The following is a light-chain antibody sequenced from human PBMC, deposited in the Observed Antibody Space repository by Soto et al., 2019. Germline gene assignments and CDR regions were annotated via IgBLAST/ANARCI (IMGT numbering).Light chain of an antibody. V-gene: IGLV2-14*01. Sequence: QSVLTQPASVSGSPGQSITISCTGTSNDIGGYNYVSWYQQYPGKAPTLMIFDVSNRPSGVSNRFSCSKSGNTASLTISGLQAEDEADYYCSSHTSTGPVVFGGGTKLTVL. CDR2: DVS. CDR1: SNDIGGYNY. CDR3: SSHTSTGPVV. J-gene: IGLJ3*02.